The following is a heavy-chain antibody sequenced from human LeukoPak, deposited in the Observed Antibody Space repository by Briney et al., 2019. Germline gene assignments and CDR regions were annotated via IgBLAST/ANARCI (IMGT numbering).Heavy chain of an antibody. CDR2: ISSSSSYI. V-gene: IGHV3-21*01. CDR1: GFTFSSYS. D-gene: IGHD3-22*01. Sequence: GGSLRLSCAASGFTFSSYSMNWVRQAPGKGLEWVSSISSSSSYIYYADSVKGRFTISRDNAKNSLYLQMNSLRAEDTAVYYCARDHGYSVVTTTWFDYWGQGTLVTVSS. CDR3: ARDHGYSVVTTTWFDY. J-gene: IGHJ4*02.